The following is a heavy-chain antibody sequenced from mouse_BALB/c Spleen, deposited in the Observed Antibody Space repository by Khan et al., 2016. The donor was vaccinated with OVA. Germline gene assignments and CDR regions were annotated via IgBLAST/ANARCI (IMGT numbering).Heavy chain of an antibody. V-gene: IGHV1-85*01. D-gene: IGHD2-12*01. Sequence: QVQLQQSGTELIEPGASVKLSCKASGYTFTNSDINWVRQRPEQGLEWIGWIYLGDGSTKYNEQFKGMATLTTDKSSTTAYLKLSKLTSEDSAFYFCARWGYYRYFDYWGQGTTLTVSS. CDR1: GYTFTNSD. CDR2: IYLGDGST. J-gene: IGHJ2*01. CDR3: ARWGYYRYFDY.